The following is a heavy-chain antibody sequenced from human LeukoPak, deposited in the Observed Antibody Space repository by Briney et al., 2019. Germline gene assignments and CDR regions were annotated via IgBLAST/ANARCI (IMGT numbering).Heavy chain of an antibody. CDR2: IKQDGSEK. CDR3: VRLGIITAAGSNDY. J-gene: IGHJ4*02. V-gene: IGHV3-7*01. CDR1: GFTFSSYW. Sequence: GGSLRLSCAASGFTFSSYWMSWVRQAPGKGLEWVANIKQDGSEKYYVDSVKGRFTISRDNAKNSLYLQMNSLRAEDTAVYYCVRLGIITAAGSNDYWGQGTLVTVSS. D-gene: IGHD6-13*01.